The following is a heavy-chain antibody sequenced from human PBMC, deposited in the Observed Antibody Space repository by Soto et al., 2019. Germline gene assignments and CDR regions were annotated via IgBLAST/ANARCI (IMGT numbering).Heavy chain of an antibody. CDR1: GFTFSSYS. J-gene: IGHJ3*02. V-gene: IGHV3-21*01. CDR2: ISSSSSYI. D-gene: IGHD1-26*01. CDR3: ARKWELPIDAFDI. Sequence: EVQLVESGGGLVKPGGSLRLSCAASGFTFSSYSMNWVRQAPGKGLEWVSSISSSSSYIYYADSVKGRFTISRDNAKNSLDLQMNSLRAEDTAVYYCARKWELPIDAFDIWGQGTMVTVSS.